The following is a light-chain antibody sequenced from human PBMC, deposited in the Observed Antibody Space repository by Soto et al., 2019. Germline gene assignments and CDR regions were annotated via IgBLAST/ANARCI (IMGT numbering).Light chain of an antibody. CDR1: QSVYNN. CDR3: QQYNNWPPFT. CDR2: DAS. Sequence: EVVMTQSPATLSVSPEERATLPCRASQSVYNNLAWYQQKPGQAPRLLIYDASTRATGVPARFSGSGSGTEFTLTISSLQSEDLAIYHCQQYNNWPPFTFGQGTKLEI. V-gene: IGKV3-15*01. J-gene: IGKJ2*01.